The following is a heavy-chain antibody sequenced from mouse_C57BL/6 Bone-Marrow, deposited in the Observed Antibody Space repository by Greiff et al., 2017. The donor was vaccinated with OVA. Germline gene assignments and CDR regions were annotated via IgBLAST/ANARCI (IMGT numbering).Heavy chain of an antibody. J-gene: IGHJ3*01. V-gene: IGHV1-69*01. CDR3: AREGYDYASWFAY. CDR2: IDPSDSYT. D-gene: IGHD2-4*01. Sequence: QVQLQQPGAELVMPGASVKLSCKASGYTFTSYWMHWVKQRPGQGLEWIGEIDPSDSYTNYNQKFKGKSTLTVDKSSSTAYMQLSSLTSEDSAVYYGAREGYDYASWFAYWGQGTLVTVSA. CDR1: GYTFTSYW.